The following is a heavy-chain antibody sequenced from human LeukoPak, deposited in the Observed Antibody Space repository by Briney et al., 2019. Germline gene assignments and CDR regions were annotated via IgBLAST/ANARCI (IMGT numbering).Heavy chain of an antibody. Sequence: ASVKVSCKASGYTFTSYYMHWARQAPGQGLEWMGGIIPIFGTANYAQKFQGRVTITADESTSTAYMELSSLRSEDTAVYYCARVGMFGGVIPYYLDYWGQGTLVTVSS. CDR1: GYTFTSYY. D-gene: IGHD3-16*02. J-gene: IGHJ4*02. V-gene: IGHV1-69*13. CDR3: ARVGMFGGVIPYYLDY. CDR2: IIPIFGTA.